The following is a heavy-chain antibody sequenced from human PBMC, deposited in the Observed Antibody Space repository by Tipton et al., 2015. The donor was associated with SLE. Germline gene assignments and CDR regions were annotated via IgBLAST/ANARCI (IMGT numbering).Heavy chain of an antibody. CDR2: MIGTSGNT. J-gene: IGHJ5*02. CDR3: AKGGTTVTTWGP. D-gene: IGHD4-17*01. Sequence: SLRLSCVASGFTFTTYAMSWVRQAPGKGLECVSMIGTSGNTYYADSVKGRFTISRDNSRNTVFLQMSSLRAGDTALYYCAKGGTTVTTWGPWGQGTLVTVS. CDR1: GFTFTTYA. V-gene: IGHV3-23*01.